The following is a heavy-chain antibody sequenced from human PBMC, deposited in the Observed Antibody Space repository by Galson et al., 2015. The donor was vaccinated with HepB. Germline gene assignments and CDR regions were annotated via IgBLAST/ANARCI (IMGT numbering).Heavy chain of an antibody. CDR3: AKEGSSSWVPNYFDY. V-gene: IGHV3-30*18. CDR2: ISYDGSNK. J-gene: IGHJ4*02. CDR1: GFTFSSYG. D-gene: IGHD6-13*01. Sequence: SLRLSCAASGFTFSSYGMHWVRQAPGKGLEWVAVISYDGSNKYYADSVKGRFTISRDNSKNTLYLQMSSLRAEDTAVYYCAKEGSSSWVPNYFDYWGQGTLVTVSS.